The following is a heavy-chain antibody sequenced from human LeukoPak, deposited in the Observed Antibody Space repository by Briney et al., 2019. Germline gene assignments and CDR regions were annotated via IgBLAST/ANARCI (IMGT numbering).Heavy chain of an antibody. V-gene: IGHV3-48*01. CDR1: GFTFSSYS. CDR2: ISSSSSTI. CDR3: ARVPREGYYDY. J-gene: IGHJ4*02. Sequence: SGGSLGLSCAASGFTFSSYSMNWVRQAPGKGLEWVSYISSSSSTIYYADSVKGRFTISRDNAKNSLYLQMNSLRAEDTAVYYCARVPREGYYDYWGQGTLVTVSS.